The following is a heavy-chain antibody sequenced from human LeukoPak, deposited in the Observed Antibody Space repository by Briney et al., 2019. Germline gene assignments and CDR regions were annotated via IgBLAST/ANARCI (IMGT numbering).Heavy chain of an antibody. V-gene: IGHV3-48*03. D-gene: IGHD6-6*01. CDR1: VFTFSNYE. CDR3: ARDIGTEYSSWYPNYWYFDL. CDR2: ISSSGSTI. J-gene: IGHJ2*01. Sequence: QPGGSLRLSCAASVFTFSNYEMNWVRQAPGKGLEWVSYISSSGSTIYYADSVKGRFTISRDNAKNSLYLQMYSLRAEDTAYYYCARDIGTEYSSWYPNYWYFDLWGRGTLVTVSS.